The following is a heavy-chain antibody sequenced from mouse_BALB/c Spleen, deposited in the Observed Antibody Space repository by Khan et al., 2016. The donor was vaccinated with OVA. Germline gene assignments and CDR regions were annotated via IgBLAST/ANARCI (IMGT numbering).Heavy chain of an antibody. Sequence: QIQLVQSGPELKKPGETVKISCKASGYTFTDYGMNWVKQAPGKGLKWMGWINPNTGEPTYAEEFKGLFAFSLETSARTAYLQINNLKNEDTATYFCARDDYYASAYRNLDHYALDYWGQGTSVTVSS. CDR1: GYTFTDYG. CDR3: ARDDYYASAYRNLDHYALDY. V-gene: IGHV9-3*02. J-gene: IGHJ4*01. CDR2: INPNTGEP. D-gene: IGHD1-1*01.